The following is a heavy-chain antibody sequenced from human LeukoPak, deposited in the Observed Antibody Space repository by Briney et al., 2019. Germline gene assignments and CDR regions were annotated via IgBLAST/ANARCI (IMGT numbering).Heavy chain of an antibody. CDR2: INHSGST. CDR1: GGSFSGYY. Sequence: SETLSLTCAVYGGSFSGYYWSWIRQPPGKGLEWIGEINHSGSTNYNPSLKSRVTISVDTSKNQFSLKLSSVTAADTAVYYCAGGYCSGGSCYSRSWFDPWGQGTLVTVSS. D-gene: IGHD2-15*01. CDR3: AGGYCSGGSCYSRSWFDP. V-gene: IGHV4-34*01. J-gene: IGHJ5*02.